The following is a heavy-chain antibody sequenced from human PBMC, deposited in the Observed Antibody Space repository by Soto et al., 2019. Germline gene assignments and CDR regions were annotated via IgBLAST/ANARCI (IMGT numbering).Heavy chain of an antibody. CDR1: GGTFRSYA. J-gene: IGHJ6*02. CDR2: IIPMFGKP. D-gene: IGHD2-8*01. Sequence: QVQLVQSGAEVREPGSSVKVSCEASGGTFRSYAINWVRQAPGQGLEWMGGIIPMFGKPNYAEKFLGRVTISADESTRTAYMEVTRLKSEDTAVYYCARSIETNYFYGMDVWGLGTTVTVSS. CDR3: ARSIETNYFYGMDV. V-gene: IGHV1-69*01.